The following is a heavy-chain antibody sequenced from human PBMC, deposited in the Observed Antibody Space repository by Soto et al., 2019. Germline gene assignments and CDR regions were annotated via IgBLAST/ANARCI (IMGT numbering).Heavy chain of an antibody. CDR2: IYYSGST. V-gene: IGHV4-31*03. CDR3: AKDPEESIAVAGQPEAFDI. D-gene: IGHD6-19*01. J-gene: IGHJ3*02. Sequence: SETLSLTCTVSGGSISSGGYYWSWIRQHPGKGLEWIGYIYYSGSTYYNPSLKSRVTISVDTSKNQFSLKLSSVTAADTAVYYCAKDPEESIAVAGQPEAFDIWGQGTMVTVSS. CDR1: GGSISSGGYY.